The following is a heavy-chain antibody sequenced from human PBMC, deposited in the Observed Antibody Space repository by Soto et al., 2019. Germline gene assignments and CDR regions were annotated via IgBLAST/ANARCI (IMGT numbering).Heavy chain of an antibody. CDR2: ISSSSSTI. CDR1: GFTFSSYS. CDR3: ARDLIAARPGYFDY. V-gene: IGHV3-48*02. J-gene: IGHJ4*02. D-gene: IGHD6-6*01. Sequence: GGSLRLSCAASGFTFSSYSMNWVRQAPGKGLEWVSYISSSSSTIYYADSVKGRFTISRDNAKNSLYLQMNSPRDEDTAVYYCARDLIAARPGYFDYWGQGTLVTVSS.